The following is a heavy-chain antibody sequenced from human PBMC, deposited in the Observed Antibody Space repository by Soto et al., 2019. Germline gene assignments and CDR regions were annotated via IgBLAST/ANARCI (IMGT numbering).Heavy chain of an antibody. CDR2: ISYDGSNK. V-gene: IGHV3-30-3*01. D-gene: IGHD7-27*01. CDR3: ARDIGSWGLGGAFDI. Sequence: QVQLVESGGGVVQPGRSLRLSCAASGFTFSSYAMHWVRQAPGKGLEWVAVISYDGSNKYYADSVKGRFTISRDNSKNTLYLQMNSLRAEDTAVYYCARDIGSWGLGGAFDIWGQGTMVTVSS. CDR1: GFTFSSYA. J-gene: IGHJ3*02.